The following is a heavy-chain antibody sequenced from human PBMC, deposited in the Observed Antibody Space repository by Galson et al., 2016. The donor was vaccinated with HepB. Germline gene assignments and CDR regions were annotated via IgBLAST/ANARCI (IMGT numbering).Heavy chain of an antibody. CDR1: GFTLDHYA. Sequence: SLRLSCAASGFTLDHYAMHWVRQAPGKGLEWVSGICWNSGSIGYADSVKGRFTISRDNAKNSLYLQMNSLRAGDTALYYCAKDSGAYYYDSSGYRRNAFDIWGQGTMVTVSS. D-gene: IGHD3-22*01. CDR3: AKDSGAYYYDSSGYRRNAFDI. V-gene: IGHV3-9*01. CDR2: ICWNSGSI. J-gene: IGHJ3*02.